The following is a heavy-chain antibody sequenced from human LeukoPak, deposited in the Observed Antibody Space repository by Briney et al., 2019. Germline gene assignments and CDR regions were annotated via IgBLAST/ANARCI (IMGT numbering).Heavy chain of an antibody. V-gene: IGHV3-23*01. J-gene: IGHJ3*02. CDR2: ISGSGGST. CDR1: GFTFSSYA. D-gene: IGHD3-9*01. CDR3: AKSSDILTGYPIDAFDI. Sequence: GGSLRLSCAASGFTFSSYAMSWVRQAPGKGLEWVSLISGSGGSTYYADSVKGRFTISRDNSKNTLYLQMNSLRAEDTAVYYCAKSSDILTGYPIDAFDIWGQGTMVTVSS.